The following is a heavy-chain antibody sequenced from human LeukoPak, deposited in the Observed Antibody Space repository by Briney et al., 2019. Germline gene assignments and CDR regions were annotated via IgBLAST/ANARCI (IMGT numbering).Heavy chain of an antibody. J-gene: IGHJ5*02. V-gene: IGHV1-2*02. Sequence: ASVKVSCKTSGYTFTGHYIHWVRQAPGQGLEWMGWINPNSGGTNYAQKFQGRVTMTRDTSISTAYMELSRLRSDDTAVYYCAAYYYGSGSSGADWFDPWGQGTLVTVSS. CDR3: AAYYYGSGSSGADWFDP. CDR2: INPNSGGT. CDR1: GYTFTGHY. D-gene: IGHD3-10*01.